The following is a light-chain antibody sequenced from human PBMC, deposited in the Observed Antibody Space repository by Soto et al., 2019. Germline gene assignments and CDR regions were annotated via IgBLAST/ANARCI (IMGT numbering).Light chain of an antibody. CDR1: QSVSRS. J-gene: IGKJ1*01. V-gene: IGKV1-39*01. Sequence: QLTQSPSSLSACVGDRVIITCRASQSVSRSLNWYQQKAGQAPKLLIYAASTLHSGVPSRFSGSGSGTEFTLTISSLQPEDFATYYCQQNAITPPWTFGQGTKVDIK. CDR3: QQNAITPPWT. CDR2: AAS.